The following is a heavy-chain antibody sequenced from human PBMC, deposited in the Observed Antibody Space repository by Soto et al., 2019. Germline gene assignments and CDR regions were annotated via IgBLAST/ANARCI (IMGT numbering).Heavy chain of an antibody. CDR2: IIPILGIT. D-gene: IGHD3-10*01. V-gene: IGHV1-69*02. CDR3: ATRRGDGYNDY. Sequence: QVQLVQSGAEVKKPGSSVKVSCKASGGTFSSYTISWVRQAPGQGLEWMGRIIPILGITNYAQKFQGRVTLTAXXSTSTXXMXXXXLRSEDTAVYYCATRRGDGYNDYWGQGTLVTVSS. CDR1: GGTFSSYT. J-gene: IGHJ4*02.